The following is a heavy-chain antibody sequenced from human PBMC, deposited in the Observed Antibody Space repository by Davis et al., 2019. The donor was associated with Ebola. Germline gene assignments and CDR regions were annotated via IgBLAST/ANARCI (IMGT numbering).Heavy chain of an antibody. CDR3: ARSHVYYYDSSGIYAYYYYYGMDV. Sequence: GESLKISCAASGFTFSDHYMDWVRQAPGKGLEWVGRTRNKANSYTTEYAASVKGRFTISRDDSKNSLYLQMNSLKTEDTAVYYCARSHVYYYDSSGIYAYYYYYGMDVWGQGTTVTVSS. J-gene: IGHJ6*02. CDR2: TRNKANSYTT. D-gene: IGHD3-22*01. CDR1: GFTFSDHY. V-gene: IGHV3-72*01.